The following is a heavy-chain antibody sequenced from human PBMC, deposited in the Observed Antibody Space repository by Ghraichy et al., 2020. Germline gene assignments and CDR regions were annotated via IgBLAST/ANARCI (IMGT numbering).Heavy chain of an antibody. J-gene: IGHJ2*01. CDR3: AREGSTPTTSSWNDWYFDL. CDR2: IGLGGDT. Sequence: GGSLRLSCAASGFTFGRYDMHWVRQPTGKGLEWGSAIGLGGDTYYSDSVKGRFTISREDAENSLYLQMNSLTAGDTAVYYCAREGSTPTTSSWNDWYFDLWGRGTLVTVSS. V-gene: IGHV3-13*01. CDR1: GFTFGRYD. D-gene: IGHD6-13*01.